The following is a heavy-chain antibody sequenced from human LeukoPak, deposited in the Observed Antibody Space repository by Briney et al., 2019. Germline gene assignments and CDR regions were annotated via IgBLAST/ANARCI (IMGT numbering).Heavy chain of an antibody. CDR2: ISSSSGTI. D-gene: IGHD6-13*01. Sequence: GGSLRLSCAASGFTFSDYSINWVRQAPGKGLEWVSYISSSSGTIYYADSVKGRFTISRDNSKNTLFLQMNSLRAEDTAVYYCAKRGSVGTLGHFDYWGQGTLVTVSS. V-gene: IGHV3-48*01. CDR1: GFTFSDYS. CDR3: AKRGSVGTLGHFDY. J-gene: IGHJ4*02.